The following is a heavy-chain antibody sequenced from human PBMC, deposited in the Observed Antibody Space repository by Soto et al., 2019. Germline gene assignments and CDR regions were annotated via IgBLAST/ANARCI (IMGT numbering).Heavy chain of an antibody. V-gene: IGHV4-59*08. Sequence: SETLSLTCTVSGGSISSYYWSWIRQPPGKGLEWIGYIYYSGSTNYNPSLKSRVTISVDTSKNQFSLKLSSVTAADTAVYYCASLDAGYCSGGSCYWPYWGQGTLVTVSS. CDR3: ASLDAGYCSGGSCYWPY. CDR2: IYYSGST. CDR1: GGSISSYY. J-gene: IGHJ4*02. D-gene: IGHD2-15*01.